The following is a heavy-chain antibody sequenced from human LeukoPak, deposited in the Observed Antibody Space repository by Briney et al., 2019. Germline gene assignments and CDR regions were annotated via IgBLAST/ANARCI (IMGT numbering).Heavy chain of an antibody. V-gene: IGHV4-59*08. CDR2: IYYSGGT. Sequence: ASETLSLTCTVSGGSISTYYWSWIRQPPGKGLEWLGYIYYSGGTNYNPSLKSRVTISVDTSKNQFSLKLSSVTAADTAVHYCARQPDDFSGWNNGQDFFDYWGQGTLVTVSS. CDR3: ARQPDDFSGWNNGQDFFDY. J-gene: IGHJ4*02. CDR1: GGSISTYY. D-gene: IGHD6-19*01.